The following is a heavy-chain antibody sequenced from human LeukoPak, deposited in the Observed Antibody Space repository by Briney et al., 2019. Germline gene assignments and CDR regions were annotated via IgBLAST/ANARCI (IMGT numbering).Heavy chain of an antibody. CDR2: ISFDGSDQ. V-gene: IGHV3-30*18. Sequence: GGSLRLSCVTSGFTFSNYAMHWVRQAPGKGLEWVAVISFDGSDQYYADSVRGRFTISRDNSKNTLYLQMNSLRVEDTAVYFCAKVFVLLRGTPENWFDPWGQGTLVTVSS. CDR1: GFTFSNYA. J-gene: IGHJ5*02. CDR3: AKVFVLLRGTPENWFDP. D-gene: IGHD1-14*01.